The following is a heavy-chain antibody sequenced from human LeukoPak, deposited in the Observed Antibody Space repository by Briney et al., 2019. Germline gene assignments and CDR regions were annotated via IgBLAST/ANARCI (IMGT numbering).Heavy chain of an antibody. CDR1: GFTFSSYS. CDR2: ISSSSSTI. V-gene: IGHV3-48*01. CDR3: ARGGTTVTPVEPYYFDY. Sequence: GGSLRLTCAASGFTFSSYSMNWVRQAPGKGLEWVSYISSSSSTIYYADSVKGRFTISGDNAKNSLYLQMNSLRAEDTAVYYCARGGTTVTPVEPYYFDYWGQGTLVTVSS. D-gene: IGHD4-17*01. J-gene: IGHJ4*02.